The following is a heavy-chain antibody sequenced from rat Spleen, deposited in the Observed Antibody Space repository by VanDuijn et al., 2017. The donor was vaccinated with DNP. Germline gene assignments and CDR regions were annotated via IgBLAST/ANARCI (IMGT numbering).Heavy chain of an antibody. V-gene: IGHV5-58*01. CDR3: ARNALEH. J-gene: IGHJ2*01. Sequence: EVQLVETGGGLVQPGRSLKLSCVASGFTFSNYWMYWIRQAPGKGLEWVSSINIDGGNTYYPDSVKGRFTISRDNVENTVYLQMNSLRSEDTATYYCARNALEHWGQGVMVTVSS. CDR2: INIDGGNT. CDR1: GFTFSNYW.